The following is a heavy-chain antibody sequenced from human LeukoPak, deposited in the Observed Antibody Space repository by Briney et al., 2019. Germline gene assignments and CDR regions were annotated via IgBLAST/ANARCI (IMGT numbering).Heavy chain of an antibody. CDR1: GGSFSGYY. CDR2: INHSGST. CDR3: ARQTGSGLFILP. Sequence: PSETLSLTCAVYGGSFSGYYWSWIRQPPGTGLEWIGEINHSGSTNYNPSLKSRVTISVDTSKNQFSLSLTSVTAADTAVYYCARQTGSGLFILPGGQGTLVTVSS. D-gene: IGHD3/OR15-3a*01. V-gene: IGHV4-34*01. J-gene: IGHJ4*02.